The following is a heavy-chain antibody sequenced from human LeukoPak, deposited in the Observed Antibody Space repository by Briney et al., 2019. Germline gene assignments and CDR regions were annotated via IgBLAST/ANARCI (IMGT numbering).Heavy chain of an antibody. Sequence: GGSLRLSCAASGFTFSSYWMSWVRQAPGKGLEWVAFIRYDGSNKYYADSVKGRFTISRDNSKNTLYLQMNSLRAEDTAVYYCAKGERGYSYGCLDYWGQGTLVTVSS. CDR3: AKGERGYSYGCLDY. D-gene: IGHD5-18*01. V-gene: IGHV3-30*02. CDR2: IRYDGSNK. J-gene: IGHJ4*02. CDR1: GFTFSSYW.